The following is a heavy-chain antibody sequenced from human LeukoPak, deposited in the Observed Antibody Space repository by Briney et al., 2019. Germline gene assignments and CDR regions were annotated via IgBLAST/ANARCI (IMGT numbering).Heavy chain of an antibody. D-gene: IGHD3-10*01. Sequence: PGGSLRLSCTASGFTFSTYWMHWVRQAPGKGLEWVATIKQDGSEKYYVDSVKGRFTISRDNSKNTLYLQMISLRADDTAVYYCARGGVRGIAIEYWGQGTLVTVSS. CDR2: IKQDGSEK. V-gene: IGHV3-7*03. CDR3: ARGGVRGIAIEY. J-gene: IGHJ4*02. CDR1: GFTFSTYW.